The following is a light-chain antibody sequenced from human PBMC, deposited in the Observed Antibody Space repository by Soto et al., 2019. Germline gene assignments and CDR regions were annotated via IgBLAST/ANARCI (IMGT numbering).Light chain of an antibody. CDR3: QQYNSYPPP. V-gene: IGKV1-16*02. CDR2: AAS. J-gene: IGKJ2*01. CDR1: QDIRDC. Sequence: DLPMTQSPSSLSASVGDRVTISCRASQDIRDCLAWFQQKPGKPQKTLIYAASRLQPGVPSKLSRSGSRTDFTLAISGLQTEDFATYCCQQYNSYPPPFVQGTRLHI.